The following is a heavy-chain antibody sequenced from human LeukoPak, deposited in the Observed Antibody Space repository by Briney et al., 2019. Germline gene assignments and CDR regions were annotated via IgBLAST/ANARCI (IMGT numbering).Heavy chain of an antibody. V-gene: IGHV3-23*01. Sequence: PGGSLRLSCAASGFTFSSYGMSWVRQAPGKGLEWVSAISGSGGSTYYADSVKGRFTISRDNSKNTLYLQMNSLRAEDTAVYYCAKEAGYDSSGYYYWYFQHWGQGTLVTVSS. CDR2: ISGSGGST. CDR3: AKEAGYDSSGYYYWYFQH. J-gene: IGHJ1*01. D-gene: IGHD3-22*01. CDR1: GFTFSSYG.